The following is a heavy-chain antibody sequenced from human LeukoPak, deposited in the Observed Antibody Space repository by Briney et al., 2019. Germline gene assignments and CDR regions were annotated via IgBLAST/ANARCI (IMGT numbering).Heavy chain of an antibody. CDR3: ARDADGSSGWSH. D-gene: IGHD6-19*01. J-gene: IGHJ1*01. CDR2: IYYSGST. Sequence: SETLSLTCTVSGGSISSYYWSWIRQPPGKGLEWIGYIYYSGSTNYNPSLKSRVTISVDTSKNQFSLKLSSVTAADTAVYYCARDADGSSGWSHWGQGTLVTVSS. CDR1: GGSISSYY. V-gene: IGHV4-59*01.